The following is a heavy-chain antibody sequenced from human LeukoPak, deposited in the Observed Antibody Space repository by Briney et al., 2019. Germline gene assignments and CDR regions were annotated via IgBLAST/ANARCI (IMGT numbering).Heavy chain of an antibody. D-gene: IGHD2-21*02. J-gene: IGHJ4*02. CDR3: AKDHIVVVTALMDYFDY. CDR1: GFTFSSYA. V-gene: IGHV3-23*01. Sequence: GGSLRLSCAASGFTFSSYAISWVRQAPGKGLEWVSAISGSGGSTYYADSVKGRFTISRDNSKNTLYLQMNSLRAEDTAVYYCAKDHIVVVTALMDYFDYWGQGTLVTVSS. CDR2: ISGSGGST.